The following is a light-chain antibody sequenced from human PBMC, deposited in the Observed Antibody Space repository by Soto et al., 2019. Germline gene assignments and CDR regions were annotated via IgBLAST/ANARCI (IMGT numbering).Light chain of an antibody. CDR2: AAS. V-gene: IGKV1-39*01. J-gene: IGKJ3*01. Sequence: DIQMTQSPSSLSASVGDRVTITCRTSKSISSYLNWYEQKPEKATKLLIYAASSLQSGVQSRFSGSGSGTDFALTISSQQTEDFATYYCQQSYSTPPITFGPGTNVYIK. CDR1: KSISSY. CDR3: QQSYSTPPIT.